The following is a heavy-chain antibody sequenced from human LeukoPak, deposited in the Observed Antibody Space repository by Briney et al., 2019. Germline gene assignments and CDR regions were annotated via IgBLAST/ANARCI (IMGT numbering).Heavy chain of an antibody. D-gene: IGHD7-27*01. Sequence: SETLSLTCAVYGGSFSGYYWSWIRQPPGKGLEWIGEINHSGSTNYNPSLKSRVTISVDTSKNQFSLKLSSVTAADTAVYYCARGRLVELGMGRGYFDYWGQGTLVTVSS. J-gene: IGHJ4*02. V-gene: IGHV4-34*01. CDR2: INHSGST. CDR1: GGSFSGYY. CDR3: ARGRLVELGMGRGYFDY.